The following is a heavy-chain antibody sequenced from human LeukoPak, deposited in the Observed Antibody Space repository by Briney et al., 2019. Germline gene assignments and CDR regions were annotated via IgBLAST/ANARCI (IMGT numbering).Heavy chain of an antibody. Sequence: GGSLRLSCAASGFTFSSYGMHWVRQAPGKGLEWVAVISYDGSNKYYADSVKGRFTISRDNSENTLYLQMNSLRAEDTAVYYCAKGGRYCTNGVCHNFDYWGQGTLVTVSS. D-gene: IGHD2-8*01. CDR2: ISYDGSNK. V-gene: IGHV3-30*18. CDR3: AKGGRYCTNGVCHNFDY. J-gene: IGHJ4*02. CDR1: GFTFSSYG.